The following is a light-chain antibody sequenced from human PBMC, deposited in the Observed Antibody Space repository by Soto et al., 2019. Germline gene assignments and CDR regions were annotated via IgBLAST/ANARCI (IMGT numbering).Light chain of an antibody. CDR2: EVS. J-gene: IGLJ2*01. CDR1: SSYVGGYNY. V-gene: IGLV2-8*01. CDR3: SSYAGSNNPV. Sequence: QSALTQPPSASGSPGQSVTISCTGTSSYVGGYNYVSWYQQHPGKAPKLMIYEVSKRPSGVPDRFSGSKSGNTASLTVSGLQAEDEADYYCSSYAGSNNPVVGGGTKVTVL.